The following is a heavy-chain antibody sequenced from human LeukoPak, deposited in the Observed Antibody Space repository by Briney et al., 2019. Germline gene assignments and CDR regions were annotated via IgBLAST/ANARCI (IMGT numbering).Heavy chain of an antibody. J-gene: IGHJ6*02. D-gene: IGHD5-18*01. CDR1: GGSISRYY. CDR2: IYYSGST. CDR3: ARGLGYSYGSGPRYYFYYGMDV. V-gene: IGHV4-59*01. Sequence: SETLSLTCTVSGGSISRYYWSWIRQPPGKGLEWIGYIYYSGSTNYTPSLKSRVTISVDTSKNQFSLKLSSVTAADAAVYYCARGLGYSYGSGPRYYFYYGMDVWGQGTTVTVSS.